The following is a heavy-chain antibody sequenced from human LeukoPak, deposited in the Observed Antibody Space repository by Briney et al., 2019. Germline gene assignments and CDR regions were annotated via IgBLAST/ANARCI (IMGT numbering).Heavy chain of an antibody. CDR2: IYHTGST. CDR1: GGSISSSSYF. Sequence: SETLSLTCTVSGGSISSSSYFWDWIRQPPGKGLEWIGSIYHTGSTYYNASLKSRVSISLDTSKNQFSLRLSSLTAADTAVYYCARRRRDYDFWSGYSQFDPWGQGTLVTVSS. CDR3: ARRRRDYDFWSGYSQFDP. J-gene: IGHJ5*02. D-gene: IGHD3-3*01. V-gene: IGHV4-39*01.